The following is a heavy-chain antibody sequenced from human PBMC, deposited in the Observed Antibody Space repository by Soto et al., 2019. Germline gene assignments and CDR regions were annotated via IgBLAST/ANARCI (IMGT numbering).Heavy chain of an antibody. Sequence: AAVTVSFKASRYTFTSYALHCVSRAPRQRLGWMGWINPDNGETNYAQNSQGRVTMTRETSISTAYMELSRLRSEGTDVFYCARERLNRLDVWGQGTTVTVSS. D-gene: IGHD2-21*01. J-gene: IGHJ6*02. V-gene: IGHV1-2*02. CDR2: INPDNGET. CDR1: RYTFTSYA. CDR3: ARERLNRLDV.